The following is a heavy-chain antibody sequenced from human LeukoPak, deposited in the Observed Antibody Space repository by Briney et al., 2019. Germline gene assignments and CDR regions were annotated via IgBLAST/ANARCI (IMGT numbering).Heavy chain of an antibody. CDR1: GYTFTDYY. V-gene: IGHV1-2*02. CDR3: ARAGSSWYKDYFFDY. CDR2: IKSNSGGT. J-gene: IGHJ4*02. Sequence: ASVKVSCKASGYTFTDYYMHWVRQAPGQGLEWMGWIKSNSGGTHYAQKFQGRVTLTRDTSNSTAYMELSRLRSDDTAVCYCARAGSSWYKDYFFDYWGRGALVTVSS. D-gene: IGHD6-13*01.